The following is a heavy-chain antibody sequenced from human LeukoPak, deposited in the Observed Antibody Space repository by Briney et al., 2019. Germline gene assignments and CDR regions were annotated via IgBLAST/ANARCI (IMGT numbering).Heavy chain of an antibody. CDR3: ARIGYSSSSFDY. CDR2: IQYDGSNQ. Sequence: GGSLRLSCTASGFTFSSYGMHWVRQAPGKGLEWVAYIQYDGSNQQYADSVKGRFSISRDRSKNIPYLQMNSLRTEDTAVYFCARIGYSSSSFDYWGQGSLVTVSS. J-gene: IGHJ4*02. V-gene: IGHV3-33*05. D-gene: IGHD6-6*01. CDR1: GFTFSSYG.